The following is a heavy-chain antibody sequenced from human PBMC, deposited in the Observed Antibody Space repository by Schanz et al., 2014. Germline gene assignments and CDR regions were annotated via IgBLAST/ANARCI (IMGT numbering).Heavy chain of an antibody. CDR3: ARENLNWEAFDI. CDR2: ISRVGTTS. CDR1: GFIFNDYY. D-gene: IGHD7-27*01. V-gene: IGHV3-11*01. Sequence: QVQLVESGGGLVKPGGSLRLSCAASGFIFNDYYMNWIRQAPGKGLEWLSYISRVGTTSYYADSVKGRFTISRDNAKNSLYLEMTSLRGEDTAVYYCARENLNWEAFDIWGQGTVVTVSS. J-gene: IGHJ3*02.